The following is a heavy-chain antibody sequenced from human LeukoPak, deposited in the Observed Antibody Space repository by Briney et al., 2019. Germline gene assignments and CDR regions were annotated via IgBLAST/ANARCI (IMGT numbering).Heavy chain of an antibody. J-gene: IGHJ3*02. V-gene: IGHV1-8*01. D-gene: IGHD2-15*01. Sequence: ASVKVSCKASGYTFTSYDINWVRQATGQGLEWMGWMNPNSGNTGYAQKLQGRVTMTRNTSISTAYMELSSLRSEDTAVYYCARRPTKARRYCSGGSCYPARTDAFDIWGQGTMVTVSS. CDR2: MNPNSGNT. CDR3: ARRPTKARRYCSGGSCYPARTDAFDI. CDR1: GYTFTSYD.